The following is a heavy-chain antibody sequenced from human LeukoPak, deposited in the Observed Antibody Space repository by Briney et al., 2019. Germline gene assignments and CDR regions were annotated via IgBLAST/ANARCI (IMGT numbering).Heavy chain of an antibody. J-gene: IGHJ4*02. CDR2: ISGSGGST. CDR3: AKDRHKGSGSYFYYFDY. CDR1: GFTFSSYA. Sequence: GGSLRLSCAASGFTFSSYAMSWVRQAPGKGLEWVSAISGSGGSTYYADSVKGRFTISRDNSKNTLYLQMNSLRAEDTAVYYCAKDRHKGSGSYFYYFDYWGQGTLVTVSS. D-gene: IGHD3-10*01. V-gene: IGHV3-23*01.